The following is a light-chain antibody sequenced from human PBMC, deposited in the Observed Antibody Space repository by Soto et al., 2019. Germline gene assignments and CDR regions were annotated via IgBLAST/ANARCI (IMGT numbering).Light chain of an antibody. CDR2: DVS. Sequence: HSALIQPASVSGFPEQSISISCTGASSDVGYSSSVSWYQQHPGKAPKLVIFDVSNRPSGVSNRFSGSKSGNTASLTISGLQAEDEADYYCCSWTSSATYVFGTGTKVTVL. CDR3: CSWTSSATYV. J-gene: IGLJ1*01. V-gene: IGLV2-14*01. CDR1: SSDVGYSSS.